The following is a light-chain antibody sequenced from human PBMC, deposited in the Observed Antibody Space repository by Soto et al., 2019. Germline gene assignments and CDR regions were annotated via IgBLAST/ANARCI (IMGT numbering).Light chain of an antibody. J-gene: IGLJ2*01. V-gene: IGLV1-51*01. CDR2: DNN. Sequence: QSVLTQPPSVSAAPGQKVTISCSGSSSNIGNNYVSWYQHLPGTAPKLLIYDNNKRPSGIPDRFSGSKSGTSDTLGITGLQNGDEADYYCGTWDSSMSVVVFGGGIKVTVL. CDR1: SSNIGNNY. CDR3: GTWDSSMSVVV.